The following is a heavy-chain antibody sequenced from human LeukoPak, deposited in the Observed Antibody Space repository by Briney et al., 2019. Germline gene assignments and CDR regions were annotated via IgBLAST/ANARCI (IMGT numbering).Heavy chain of an antibody. V-gene: IGHV3-43*01. CDR3: ARDPPTYYDSSGYYLDFDY. D-gene: IGHD3-22*01. CDR2: ISWDGGST. CDR1: GFTFDDYT. J-gene: IGHJ4*02. Sequence: GGSLRLSCAASGFTFDDYTMHWVRQAPGKGLEWVSLISWDGGSTYYADSVKGRFTISRDSSKNSLYLQMNSLRAEDTAVYYCARDPPTYYDSSGYYLDFDYWGQGTLVTVSS.